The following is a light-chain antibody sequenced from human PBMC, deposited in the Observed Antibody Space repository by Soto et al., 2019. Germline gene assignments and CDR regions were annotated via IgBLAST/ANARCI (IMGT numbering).Light chain of an antibody. CDR3: QSYDSSLTGDVV. CDR2: ENN. CDR1: RSNIGARYA. J-gene: IGLJ2*01. V-gene: IGLV1-40*01. Sequence: QSVLTQPPSVSGAPGQTVTISCTGSRSNIGARYAVHWYQQFPGTAPKLLIYENNNRPSGVSDRFSGSKSGTSASLAITGLQAEDEADYYCQSYDSSLTGDVVFGGGTQLTVL.